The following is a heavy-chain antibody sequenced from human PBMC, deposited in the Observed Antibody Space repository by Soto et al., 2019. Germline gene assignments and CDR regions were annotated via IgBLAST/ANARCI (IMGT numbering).Heavy chain of an antibody. V-gene: IGHV4-30-2*01. CDR1: GGSISSGGYS. D-gene: IGHD3-22*01. CDR3: ARGDETYYYYSSGYYDY. CDR2: IYHSGST. Sequence: PSETLSLTFAVSGGSISSGGYSWSWIRQPPGKGLEWIGYIYHSGSTYYNPSLKSRVTISVDGSKNQFSLKLSSVTAADTAVYYCARGDETYYYYSSGYYDYWGQGTLVTVSS. J-gene: IGHJ4*02.